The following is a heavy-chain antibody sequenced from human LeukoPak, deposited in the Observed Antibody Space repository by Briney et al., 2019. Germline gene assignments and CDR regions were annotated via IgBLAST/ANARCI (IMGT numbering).Heavy chain of an antibody. CDR1: GFTFSSYG. Sequence: GGSLRLSCAASGFTFSSYGMNWVRQAPGKGLEWVTFIRYDGSNKYYADSVKGRFTISRDNSKNTLYLQMNSLRAEDTAVYYCARDLGSLGDYYDSSGTFDYWGQGTLVTVSS. J-gene: IGHJ4*02. CDR2: IRYDGSNK. V-gene: IGHV3-30*02. CDR3: ARDLGSLGDYYDSSGTFDY. D-gene: IGHD3-22*01.